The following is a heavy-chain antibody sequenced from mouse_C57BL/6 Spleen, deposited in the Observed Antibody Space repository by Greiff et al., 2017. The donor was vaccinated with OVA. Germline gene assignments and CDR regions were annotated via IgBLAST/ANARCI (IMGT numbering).Heavy chain of an antibody. CDR3: ARYSTTVAPYAMDD. V-gene: IGHV1-75*01. D-gene: IGHD1-1*01. Sequence: QVQLQQSGPELVKPGASVKISCKASGYTFTDYYINWVKQRPGQGLEWIGWIFPGSGSTYYNEKFKGKATLTVDKSSSTAYMLRSSLTSEDSAVYSCARYSTTVAPYAMDDWGKGTSVTVSS. J-gene: IGHJ4*01. CDR2: IFPGSGST. CDR1: GYTFTDYY.